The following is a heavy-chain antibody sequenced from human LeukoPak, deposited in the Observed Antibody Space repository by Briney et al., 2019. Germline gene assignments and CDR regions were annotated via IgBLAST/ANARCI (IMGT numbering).Heavy chain of an antibody. CDR1: GVSISSSNSY. CDR3: ARQTGSGLFTLP. V-gene: IGHV4-39*01. D-gene: IGHD3/OR15-3a*01. J-gene: IGHJ4*02. Sequence: PSETLSLTCTVSGVSISSSNSYWGWIRQPPGKGLEWIGSIYYTGNTYYNASLKSRVAISIDTSKNQISLRLTSVTATDTAMYYCARQTGSGLFTLPGGQGTLVTVSS. CDR2: IYYTGNT.